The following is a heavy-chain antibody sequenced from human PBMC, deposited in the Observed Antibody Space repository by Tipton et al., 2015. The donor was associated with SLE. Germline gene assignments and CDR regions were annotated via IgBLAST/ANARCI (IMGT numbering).Heavy chain of an antibody. CDR3: ARHDYDDNGYYMQYFDY. Sequence: TLSLTCTVSGGSIGSGSYFWAWIRQPAGKGLEWIGRLFTSGSSDYNPSLKSRVTISIHTSKNQLPLKLTSVTAADTAIYYCARHDYDDNGYYMQYFDYWGQGTLVTVSS. J-gene: IGHJ4*02. CDR1: GGSIGSGSYF. D-gene: IGHD3-22*01. CDR2: LFTSGSS. V-gene: IGHV4-61*02.